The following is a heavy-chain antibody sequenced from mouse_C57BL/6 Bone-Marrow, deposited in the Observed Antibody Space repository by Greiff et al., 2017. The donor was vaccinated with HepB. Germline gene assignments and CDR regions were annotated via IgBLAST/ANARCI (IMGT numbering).Heavy chain of an antibody. CDR1: GFNIKDYY. D-gene: IGHD2-4*01. Sequence: EVQVVESGAELVRPGASVKLSCTASGFNIKDYYMHWVKQRPEQGLEWIGRIDPEDGDTEYAPKFQGKATMTADTSSNTAYLQLSSLTSEDTAVYYCTTIFGGLRRDWYFDVWGTGTTVTVSS. J-gene: IGHJ1*03. CDR2: IDPEDGDT. CDR3: TTIFGGLRRDWYFDV. V-gene: IGHV14-1*01.